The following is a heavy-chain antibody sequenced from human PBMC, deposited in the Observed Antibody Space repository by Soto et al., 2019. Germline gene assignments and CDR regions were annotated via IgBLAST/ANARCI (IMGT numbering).Heavy chain of an antibody. Sequence: ASVNVSCKASGYTFTNSYMHWVRQAPGQGLEWVGKINPSGGSTSYAQKFQGRVTMTRDTSTSTVYMELSSLRAEDTAVYYCAKWEWPLGAFDIWGQGTMGTVS. J-gene: IGHJ3*02. CDR3: AKWEWPLGAFDI. V-gene: IGHV1-46*01. CDR2: INPSGGST. CDR1: GYTFTNSY. D-gene: IGHD3-3*01.